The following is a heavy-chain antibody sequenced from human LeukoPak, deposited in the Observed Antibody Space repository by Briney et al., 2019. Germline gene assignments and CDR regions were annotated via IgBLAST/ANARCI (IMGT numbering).Heavy chain of an antibody. CDR3: ANGPNYDSNYLFDY. J-gene: IGHJ4*02. Sequence: GGSLRLSCAASGFTFSRYAMSWVRQAPGKGLEWVSVITVSGGSTYYADSVKGRFTISRDNSKNTLYLQMNSLRAEDTAVYNCANGPNYDSNYLFDYWGQGTLVTVSS. CDR2: ITVSGGST. V-gene: IGHV3-23*01. CDR1: GFTFSRYA. D-gene: IGHD4-11*01.